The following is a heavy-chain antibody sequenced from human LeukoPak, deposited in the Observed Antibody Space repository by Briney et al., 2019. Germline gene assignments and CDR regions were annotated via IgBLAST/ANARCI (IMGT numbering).Heavy chain of an antibody. CDR1: GYTFTSYG. D-gene: IGHD6-6*01. CDR3: ARGSAMAQKQLVRHFDS. Sequence: ASVKVSCKASGYTFTSYGISWVRQAPGQGPEWMGWISAYNGNTKYAQKLQDRVTMTTDTSTTTAYMEVRSLTSDDTAVYYCARGSAMAQKQLVRHFDSWGQGTLVIVSS. V-gene: IGHV1-18*01. J-gene: IGHJ4*02. CDR2: ISAYNGNT.